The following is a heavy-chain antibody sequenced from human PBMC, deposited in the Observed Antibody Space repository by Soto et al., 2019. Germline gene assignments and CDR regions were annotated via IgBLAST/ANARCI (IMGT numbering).Heavy chain of an antibody. CDR1: GFTFSSYG. V-gene: IGHV3-30*03. CDR3: ARLQAYCGGDCYSGDNDY. D-gene: IGHD2-21*02. CDR2: ISYDGSNK. Sequence: GGSLRLSCAASGFTFSSYGMHWVRQAPGKGLEWVAVISYDGSNKYYADSVKGRFTISRDNSKNTLYLQMNSLRAEDTAVYYCARLQAYCGGDCYSGDNDYWGQGTLVTVSS. J-gene: IGHJ4*02.